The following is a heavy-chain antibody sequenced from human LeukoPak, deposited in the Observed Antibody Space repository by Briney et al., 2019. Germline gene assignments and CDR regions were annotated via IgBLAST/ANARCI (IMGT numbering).Heavy chain of an antibody. CDR3: TRHVVVGASDNWFDP. J-gene: IGHJ5*02. CDR1: GYSFSSYW. Sequence: GESLKISCKGSGYSFSSYWIGWVRQMPGKGLEWMGIIYPGDSDTRYSPSFQGQVTISADKSISTAYLQWSSLKASDSATYYCTRHVVVGASDNWFDPWGQGTLVTVSS. V-gene: IGHV5-51*01. CDR2: IYPGDSDT. D-gene: IGHD1-26*01.